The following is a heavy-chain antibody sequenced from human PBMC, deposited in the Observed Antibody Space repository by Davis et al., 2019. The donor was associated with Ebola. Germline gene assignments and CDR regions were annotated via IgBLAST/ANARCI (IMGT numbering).Heavy chain of an antibody. CDR3: ARLGAEGLWFRGYYYYYGMDV. J-gene: IGHJ6*02. CDR2: IYPGDSDT. Sequence: GGSLRLSCKGSGYSFTSYWIGWVRQMPGKGLEWMGIIYPGDSDTRYSPSFQGQVTNSADKSISTAYLQWSSLKASDTAMYYCARLGAEGLWFRGYYYYYGMDVWGQGTTVTVSS. V-gene: IGHV5-51*01. D-gene: IGHD3-10*01. CDR1: GYSFTSYW.